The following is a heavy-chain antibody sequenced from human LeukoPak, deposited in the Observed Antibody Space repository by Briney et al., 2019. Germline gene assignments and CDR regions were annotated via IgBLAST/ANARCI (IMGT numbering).Heavy chain of an antibody. V-gene: IGHV3-30*02. J-gene: IGHJ4*02. CDR2: IRYDGSNK. CDR1: GFTFSSYG. CDR3: AKDDSRTWSAFDY. Sequence: GGSLRLSCAASGFTFSSYGMHWVRQAPGKGLEWVAFIRYDGSNKYYADSVKDRFTISRDNSENTLYLQMNSLRAEDTALYYCAKDDSRTWSAFDYWGQGTLVTVSS. D-gene: IGHD6-13*01.